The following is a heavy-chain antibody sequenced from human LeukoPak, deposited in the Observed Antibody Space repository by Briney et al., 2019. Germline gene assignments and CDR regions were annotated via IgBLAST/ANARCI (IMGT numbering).Heavy chain of an antibody. CDR2: IRSKPYGGTS. D-gene: IGHD1-26*01. J-gene: IGHJ3*02. CDR3: ARVRYSGVGGRFDAFDI. Sequence: GGSLRLSCTASGFTFGEYAVSWFRRAPGKGLEWVGFIRSKPYGGTSESAASVKGRFSISRDDSESIAYLQMNSLKTEDTAVYYCARVRYSGVGGRFDAFDIWGRGTMVTVSS. V-gene: IGHV3-49*03. CDR1: GFTFGEYA.